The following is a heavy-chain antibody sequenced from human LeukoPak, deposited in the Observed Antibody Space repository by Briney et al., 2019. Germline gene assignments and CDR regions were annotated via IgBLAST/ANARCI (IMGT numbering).Heavy chain of an antibody. Sequence: GGSLRLSCAASGFTFDCCGMHWVRQAPGKGLEWVAFIRYDGSNKYYADSVKGRFTIYRDNSKNTLYLQMNSLRAEDTAVYYCAKDSHAGGYYYYYMDVWGKGTTVTISS. D-gene: IGHD3-16*01. CDR3: AKDSHAGGYYYYYMDV. CDR2: IRYDGSNK. V-gene: IGHV3-30*02. J-gene: IGHJ6*03. CDR1: GFTFDCCG.